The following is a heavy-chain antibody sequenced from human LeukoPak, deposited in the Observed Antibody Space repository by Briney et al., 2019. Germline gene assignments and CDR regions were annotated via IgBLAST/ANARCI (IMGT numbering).Heavy chain of an antibody. V-gene: IGHV3-21*01. CDR3: APEDTAMVEHLDFDY. Sequence: PGRSLRLSCAVSGFTFSRYSMNWVRQAPGKGLEWVSSISNIGTSIYYADSVKGRFTISRDNAKNSLYLQMDSLRAEDTAVYYCAPEDTAMVEHLDFDYWGQGTLVTVSS. CDR1: GFTFSRYS. D-gene: IGHD5-18*01. J-gene: IGHJ4*02. CDR2: ISNIGTSI.